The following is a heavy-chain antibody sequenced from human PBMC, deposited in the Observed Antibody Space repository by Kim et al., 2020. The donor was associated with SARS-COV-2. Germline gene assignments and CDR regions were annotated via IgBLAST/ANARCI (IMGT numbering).Heavy chain of an antibody. CDR1: GFTFDDYT. D-gene: IGHD2-2*01. CDR2: ISWDGGST. CDR3: ANVMIPAATPFHFYCYGMDV. J-gene: IGHJ6*01. V-gene: IGHV3-43*01. Sequence: GGSLRLSCAASGFTFDDYTMHWVRQAPGKGLEWVSLISWDGGSTYYADSVKGRITITRDNSKNYLYLQMNSLRTEDTDLYYCANVMIPAATPFHFYCYGMDVWGARTTLTLSS.